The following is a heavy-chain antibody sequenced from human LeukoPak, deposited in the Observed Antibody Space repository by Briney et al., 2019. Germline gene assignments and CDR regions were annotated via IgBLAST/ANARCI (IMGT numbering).Heavy chain of an antibody. CDR1: GFTFSDYY. D-gene: IGHD6-13*01. Sequence: GGSLRLSCAASGFTFSDYYMNWIRQAPGRGLEWISYISSSGGNINYADSVQGRFTISRDNAKNSLYLQMNSLRAEDTAVYYCARDRSSSWSDYYYGMDVWGQGTTVTVSS. V-gene: IGHV3-11*04. CDR3: ARDRSSSWSDYYYGMDV. J-gene: IGHJ6*02. CDR2: ISSSGGNI.